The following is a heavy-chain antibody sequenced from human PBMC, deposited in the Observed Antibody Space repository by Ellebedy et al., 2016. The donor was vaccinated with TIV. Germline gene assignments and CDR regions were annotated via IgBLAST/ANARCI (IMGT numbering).Heavy chain of an antibody. CDR3: ARWDCSSTRCYWFDP. CDR2: IYYSGAT. J-gene: IGHJ5*02. D-gene: IGHD2-2*01. V-gene: IGHV4-59*01. CDR1: GGSINRFH. Sequence: MPSETLSLTCTVSGGSINRFHWNWIRQSPGKGLEWIGYIYYSGATNYNPSLKSRVTISVDTSKNQFSLNLTSVTAADTAVYYCARWDCSSTRCYWFDPWGQGTLVTVSS.